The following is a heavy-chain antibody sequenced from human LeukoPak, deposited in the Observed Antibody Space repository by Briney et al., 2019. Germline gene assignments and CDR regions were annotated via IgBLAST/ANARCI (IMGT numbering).Heavy chain of an antibody. CDR2: IYPGESDT. CDR3: ARRRAEYSSSSETYYYYYMEV. J-gene: IGHJ6*03. CDR1: GYSFTSYW. V-gene: IGHV5-51*01. D-gene: IGHD6-6*01. Sequence: GESLKISCRGSGYSFTSYWIGWGRQMPGKGLEWMGIIYPGESDTRYSPSFQGQVTISADESISTAYLQWSSLKASDTAMYYCARRRAEYSSSSETYYYYYMEVWGKGTTVTVSS.